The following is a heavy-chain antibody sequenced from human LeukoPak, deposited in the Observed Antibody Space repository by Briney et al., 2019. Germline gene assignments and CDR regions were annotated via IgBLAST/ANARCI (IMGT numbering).Heavy chain of an antibody. CDR3: AKDRPVENWFDP. Sequence: GGSLRLSCAASGFIFSSYAMNWVRQAPGKGLEWVSTISDSGDSTYYADSVKGRFTISRDNSKNTLYLQMNSLRAEDTAVYYCAKDRPVENWFDPWGQGTLVTVSS. V-gene: IGHV3-23*01. J-gene: IGHJ5*02. CDR1: GFIFSSYA. CDR2: ISDSGDST.